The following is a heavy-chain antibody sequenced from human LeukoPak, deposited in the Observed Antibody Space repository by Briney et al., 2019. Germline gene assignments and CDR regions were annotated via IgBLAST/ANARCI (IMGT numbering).Heavy chain of an antibody. CDR3: ARAATYYYDSSGYYS. J-gene: IGHJ4*02. CDR1: GGSISSGSYY. CDR2: IYTSGST. V-gene: IGHV4-61*02. Sequence: SETLSLTCTVSGGSISSGSYYWRWIRQPAGKGLEWIGRIYTSGSTNYNPSLKSRVTISVDTSKNQFSLKLSSVTAADTAVYYCARAATYYYDSSGYYSWGQGTLVTVSS. D-gene: IGHD3-22*01.